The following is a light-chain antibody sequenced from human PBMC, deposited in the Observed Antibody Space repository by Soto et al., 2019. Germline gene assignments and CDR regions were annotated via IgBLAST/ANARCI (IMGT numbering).Light chain of an antibody. V-gene: IGLV2-14*01. J-gene: IGLJ1*01. Sequence: QSVLTQPASVSGSPGQSITISCTGTSSDTAGYNYVSWYQQHPGKAPKLMIYEVSNRPSGVSNRFSGSQSGNTASLTISGLPAEDGANYYCSSYTTRNPPPYVLRTGTKLTVL. CDR2: EVS. CDR3: SSYTTRNPPPYV. CDR1: SSDTAGYNY.